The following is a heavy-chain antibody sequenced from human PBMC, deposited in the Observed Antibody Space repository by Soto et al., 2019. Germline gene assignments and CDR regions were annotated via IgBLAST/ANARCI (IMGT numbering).Heavy chain of an antibody. CDR1: GDSISSNSYY. CDR2: IYYSGST. J-gene: IGHJ6*02. Sequence: QLQLQESGPGLVKPSETLSLTCTVSGDSISSNSYYWGWIRQPPGKGLEWIGTIYYSGSTYYNPSLKSRVTISVDTSKNQFSLKLRSVTAADTAVYYCDGRQGAFYYYCGVDVWGQGTTVTVSS. V-gene: IGHV4-39*01. CDR3: DGRQGAFYYYCGVDV. D-gene: IGHD3-16*01.